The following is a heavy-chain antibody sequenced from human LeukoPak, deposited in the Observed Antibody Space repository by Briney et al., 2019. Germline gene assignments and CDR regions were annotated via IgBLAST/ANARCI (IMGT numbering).Heavy chain of an antibody. D-gene: IGHD5-12*01. J-gene: IGHJ4*02. Sequence: GGSLRLSCAASGFPFSIYSMNWVRQAPGKGLEWVSYISSSSTTIYYADSVKGRFTISRDNAKNSLYLQMNSLRAEDTAVYYCARGSSGYHNTGGQGTLVTVSS. CDR2: ISSSSTTI. CDR3: ARGSSGYHNT. CDR1: GFPFSIYS. V-gene: IGHV3-48*01.